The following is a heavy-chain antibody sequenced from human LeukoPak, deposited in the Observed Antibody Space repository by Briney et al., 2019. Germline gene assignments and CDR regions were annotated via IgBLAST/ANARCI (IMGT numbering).Heavy chain of an antibody. Sequence: GASVKVSCEASGGTFSSYAISWVRQAPGQGLEWMGGIIPIFGTANYAQKFQGRVTITTDESTSTAYMELSSLRSEDTAVYYCARASLRYSSSWGFDPWGQGTLVTVSS. V-gene: IGHV1-69*05. CDR3: ARASLRYSSSWGFDP. J-gene: IGHJ5*02. CDR2: IIPIFGTA. D-gene: IGHD6-13*01. CDR1: GGTFSSYA.